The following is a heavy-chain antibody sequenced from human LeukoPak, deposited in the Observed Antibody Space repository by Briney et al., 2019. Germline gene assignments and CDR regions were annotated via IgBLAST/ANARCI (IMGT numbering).Heavy chain of an antibody. CDR1: GGSLSSSTW. CDR2: IYHSGTT. Sequence: PSETLSLTCTVSGGSLSSSTWWNWVRQPPGKGLEWIGQIYHSGTTNYNPSLKSRVTISVDTSKNRFSLKLSSVTAADTAVYYCARRRFGQYYFDHWGQGTLVTVSS. D-gene: IGHD3-10*01. J-gene: IGHJ4*02. V-gene: IGHV4-4*02. CDR3: ARRRFGQYYFDH.